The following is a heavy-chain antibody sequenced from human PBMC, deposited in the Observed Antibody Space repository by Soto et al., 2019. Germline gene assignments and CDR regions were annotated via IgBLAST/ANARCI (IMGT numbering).Heavy chain of an antibody. CDR3: ARERRPRRGYSGYDLPPTTVTTHFDY. J-gene: IGHJ4*02. CDR1: GGSISSGDYY. D-gene: IGHD5-12*01. Sequence: PSETLSLTCTVSGGSISSGDYYWSWIRQPPGKGLEWIGYIYYSGSTYYNPSLKSRVTISVDTSKNQFSLKLSSVTAADTAVYYCARERRPRRGYSGYDLPPTTVTTHFDYWGQGTLVTVSS. CDR2: IYYSGST. V-gene: IGHV4-30-4*01.